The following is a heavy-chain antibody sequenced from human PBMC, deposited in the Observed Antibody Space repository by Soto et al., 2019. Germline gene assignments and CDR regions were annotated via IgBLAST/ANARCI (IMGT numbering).Heavy chain of an antibody. Sequence: GGSLRLSCAASGFTFSSYAMSWVRQAPGKGLEWVSAISGSGGSTYYADSVKGRFTISRDNSKNTLYLQMNSLRAEDTGVYYCAKVTGRDCSGGSCYFNWFDPWGQGTLVTVSS. CDR3: AKVTGRDCSGGSCYFNWFDP. D-gene: IGHD2-15*01. V-gene: IGHV3-23*01. CDR2: ISGSGGST. J-gene: IGHJ5*02. CDR1: GFTFSSYA.